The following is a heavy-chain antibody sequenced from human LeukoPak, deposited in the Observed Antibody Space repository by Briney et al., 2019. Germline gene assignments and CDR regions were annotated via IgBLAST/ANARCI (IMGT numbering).Heavy chain of an antibody. D-gene: IGHD1-14*01. CDR1: GFTFSNYG. CDR2: ISGSGGYT. V-gene: IGHV3-23*01. J-gene: IGHJ4*02. Sequence: GGSLRLSCAASGFTFSNYGMSWVRQAPGKGPEWVSSISGSGGYTYYADSVQGRFTISRDNSKNTLSLQMNSLRAEDAAIYYCATSPDIEASGTLYYLDFWGQGTLVSVSS. CDR3: ATSPDIEASGTLYYLDF.